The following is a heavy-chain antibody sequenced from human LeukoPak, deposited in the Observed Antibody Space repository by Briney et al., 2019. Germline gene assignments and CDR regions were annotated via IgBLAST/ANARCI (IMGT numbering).Heavy chain of an antibody. CDR3: ARVESSSGWSPGVYYYYYGMDV. J-gene: IGHJ6*02. CDR2: ISAYNGNT. D-gene: IGHD6-19*01. CDR1: GYTFTSYG. Sequence: ASVKVSCKASGYTFTSYGISWVRQAPGQGLEWMGWISAYNGNTNYAQKLQGRVTMTTDTSTSTAYMELRSLRSEDTAVYYCARVESSSGWSPGVYYYYYGMDVWGQGTTVTVSS. V-gene: IGHV1-18*01.